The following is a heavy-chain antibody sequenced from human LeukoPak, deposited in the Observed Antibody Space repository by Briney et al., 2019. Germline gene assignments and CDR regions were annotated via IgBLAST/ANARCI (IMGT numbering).Heavy chain of an antibody. CDR1: CGSISSYY. D-gene: IGHD1-26*01. J-gene: IGHJ4*02. CDR3: ARHKPLGAGATHFDY. CDR2: IYYRGNT. Sequence: PSETLSLTCTVPCGSISSYYWSWIRQPPGKGLEWIGYIYYRGNTNYNPSLKSRVTISVDPSKHQLSLKLSSVTAADTAVYYCARHKPLGAGATHFDYWGQGTLVTVSS. V-gene: IGHV4-59*08.